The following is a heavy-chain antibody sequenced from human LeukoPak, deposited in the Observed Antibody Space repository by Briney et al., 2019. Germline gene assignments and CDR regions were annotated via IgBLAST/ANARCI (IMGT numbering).Heavy chain of an antibody. Sequence: GGSLRLSCAASGFTFSSYRMHWVRQTPGKGLVWVSRIKGDGSSTSYADSVKGRFTISRDNSKNTLYLQMNSLSAEDSAVYYCAKGGYCGATNCYIAYWGQGTLVTVSS. CDR2: IKGDGSST. J-gene: IGHJ4*02. CDR3: AKGGYCGATNCYIAY. V-gene: IGHV3-74*01. CDR1: GFTFSSYR. D-gene: IGHD2-2*02.